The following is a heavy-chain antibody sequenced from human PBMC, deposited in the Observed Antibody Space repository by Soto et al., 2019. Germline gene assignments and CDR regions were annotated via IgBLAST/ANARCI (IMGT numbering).Heavy chain of an antibody. D-gene: IGHD3-10*01. J-gene: IGHJ5*02. CDR1: SGSIDNVYW. Sequence: SETLSLTCAVSSGSIDNVYWWSWVRQSPGKGLEWIGETSHDGVTNYNPSLKSRVTISVDTSKNQFSLKLSSVTAADTAVYYCARGRSYYGSGSYSRFDPWGQGTLVTVSS. V-gene: IGHV4-4*02. CDR2: TSHDGVT. CDR3: ARGRSYYGSGSYSRFDP.